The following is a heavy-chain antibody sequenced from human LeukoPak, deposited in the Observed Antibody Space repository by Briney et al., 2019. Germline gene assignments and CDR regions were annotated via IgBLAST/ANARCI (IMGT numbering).Heavy chain of an antibody. Sequence: GGSLRLSCAASGFTFSSYSMNWVRQAPGKGLEWVSSISSSSSYIYYADSVEGRFTISRDNAKNSLYLQMNSLRAEDTAVCYCARDPRKNSGSYYFDYWGQGTLVTVSS. CDR2: ISSSSSYI. CDR3: ARDPRKNSGSYYFDY. CDR1: GFTFSSYS. D-gene: IGHD1-26*01. V-gene: IGHV3-21*01. J-gene: IGHJ4*02.